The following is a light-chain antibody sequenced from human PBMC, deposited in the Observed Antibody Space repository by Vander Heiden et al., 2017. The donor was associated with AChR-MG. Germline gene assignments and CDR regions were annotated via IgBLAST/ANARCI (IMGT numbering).Light chain of an antibody. CDR2: GAS. CDR3: QQYGSSRLT. Sequence: ELVLTQSPGTLSLSPGERATLSCRASQSVSSSYLAWYQQKPCQAPRLLIYGASSRATGIPDRFSGSGSGTDFTLTISRLEPEDFAVYYCQQYGSSRLTFGGGTKVEIK. CDR1: QSVSSSY. V-gene: IGKV3-20*01. J-gene: IGKJ4*01.